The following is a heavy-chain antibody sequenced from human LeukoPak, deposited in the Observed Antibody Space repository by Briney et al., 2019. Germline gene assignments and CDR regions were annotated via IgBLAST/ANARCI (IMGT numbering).Heavy chain of an antibody. V-gene: IGHV3-53*01. CDR3: ARDLYSSGWTDY. CDR2: IYSGGST. Sequence: GSLRLSCAASGFTVSSNYISWVRQAPGKGLEWVSVIYSGGSTYYADSVKGRFTISRDNSKNTLYLQMNSLRAEDTAVYYCARDLYSSGWTDYWGQGTLVTVSS. J-gene: IGHJ4*02. CDR1: GFTVSSNY. D-gene: IGHD6-19*01.